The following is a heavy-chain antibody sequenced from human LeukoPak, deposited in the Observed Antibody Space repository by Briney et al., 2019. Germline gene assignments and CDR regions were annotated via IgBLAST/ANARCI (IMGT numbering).Heavy chain of an antibody. CDR3: ARAPEYGDYTPYYYYYMDV. CDR1: GGTFSSYA. Sequence: SVKVSCKASGGTFSSYATTWGRQAPGQGLELMGGIIPFFGTAIYAPKFQVRITITADKSTSTAYMELSSLRSEDTAVYYCARAPEYGDYTPYYYYYMDVWGKGTTVTVSS. V-gene: IGHV1-69*06. J-gene: IGHJ6*03. CDR2: IIPFFGTA. D-gene: IGHD4-17*01.